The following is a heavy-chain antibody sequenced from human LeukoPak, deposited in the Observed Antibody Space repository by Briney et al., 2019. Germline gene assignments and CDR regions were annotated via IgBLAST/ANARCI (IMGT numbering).Heavy chain of an antibody. CDR1: GFTFSSYS. J-gene: IGHJ6*02. D-gene: IGHD2-2*01. V-gene: IGHV3-21*01. CDR2: ISSSSSYI. CDR3: ARDPPGVPAALYYYYGMDV. Sequence: GGSLRLSCAASGFTFSSYSMNWVRQAPGKGLEWVSSISSSSSYIYYADSVKGRFTISRENAKNSLYLQMNSLRAEDTAVYYCARDPPGVPAALYYYYGMDVWGQGTTVTVSS.